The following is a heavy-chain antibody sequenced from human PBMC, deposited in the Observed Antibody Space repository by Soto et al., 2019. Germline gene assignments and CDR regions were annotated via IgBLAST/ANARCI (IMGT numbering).Heavy chain of an antibody. Sequence: PSDTLSLTCTVSGGSISSYYWSWIRQPPGKGLEWIGYIYYSGSTNYNPSLKSRVTISVDTSKNQFSLKLSSVTAADTAVYYCARGGVDTIPPDYWGQGTLVTVSS. V-gene: IGHV4-59*01. D-gene: IGHD5-12*01. CDR1: GGSISSYY. CDR3: ARGGVDTIPPDY. J-gene: IGHJ4*02. CDR2: IYYSGST.